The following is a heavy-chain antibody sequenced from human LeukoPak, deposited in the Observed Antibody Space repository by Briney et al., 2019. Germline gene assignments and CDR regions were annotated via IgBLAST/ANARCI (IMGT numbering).Heavy chain of an antibody. CDR1: GFTFSIYS. J-gene: IGHJ3*02. D-gene: IGHD2-15*01. CDR2: ISRSSSYI. Sequence: GGSLRLSCAASGFTFSIYSMHWVRQAPGKGLEWVSSISRSSSYIYYADSVKGRFTISRDNAKNSLYLQMNSLRAEDTAVYYCARGVGKSGAFDIWGQGTMVTVSS. V-gene: IGHV3-21*01. CDR3: ARGVGKSGAFDI.